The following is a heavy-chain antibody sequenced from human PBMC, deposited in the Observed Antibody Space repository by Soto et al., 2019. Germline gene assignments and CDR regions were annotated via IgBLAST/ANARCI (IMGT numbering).Heavy chain of an antibody. CDR3: AKARGESPMVQEDFFDY. V-gene: IGHV1-69*01. J-gene: IGHJ4*02. CDR1: GGTFTNDA. Sequence: QVQLVQSGAEVKKPGSSVKVSCEVSGGTFTNDAISWVRQAPGQGPEWRGGIMPLFGTPNYAQSLRYRLTITADESSSTVYMELRSLTPEDTAMYFCAKARGESPMVQEDFFDYWGQGTLVSVAS. D-gene: IGHD1-1*01. CDR2: IMPLFGTP.